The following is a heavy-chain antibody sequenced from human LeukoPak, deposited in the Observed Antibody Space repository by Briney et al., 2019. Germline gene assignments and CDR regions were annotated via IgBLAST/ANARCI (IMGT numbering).Heavy chain of an antibody. Sequence: PGGSLRLSCAASGFTFSGYSMNWVRQAPGKGLEWVSSISSSSRYIFYADSVKGRFTISRDNAKNSLYLQMNSLRAEDTAVYYCARDHLAVVVAPNFDYWGQGTLVTVSS. J-gene: IGHJ4*02. V-gene: IGHV3-21*01. CDR1: GFTFSGYS. D-gene: IGHD2-15*01. CDR3: ARDHLAVVVAPNFDY. CDR2: ISSSSRYI.